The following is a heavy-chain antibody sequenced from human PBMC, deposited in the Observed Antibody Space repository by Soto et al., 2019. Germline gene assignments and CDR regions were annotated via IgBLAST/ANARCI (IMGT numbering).Heavy chain of an antibody. D-gene: IGHD6-13*01. CDR1: GGTFSSNA. CDR2: IVPMFGVS. Sequence: QVQLVQSGAEVRKPGSSVTVSCKASGGTFSSNAIVWVRQAPGQGLEWMGGIVPMFGVSKNAQKFQGRVTITADESTRTAYMILSSLRSDDTAVYYCARLEQQLVDYWYLDFWGRGTLVTVSS. V-gene: IGHV1-69*12. J-gene: IGHJ2*01. CDR3: ARLEQQLVDYWYLDF.